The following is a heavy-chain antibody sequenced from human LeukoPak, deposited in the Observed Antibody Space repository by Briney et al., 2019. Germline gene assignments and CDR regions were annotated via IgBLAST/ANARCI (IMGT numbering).Heavy chain of an antibody. V-gene: IGHV3-23*01. CDR3: AKDRSSSWYFDY. J-gene: IGHJ4*02. CDR2: ISGSGDNT. D-gene: IGHD6-13*01. Sequence: PGGSLRLSCAASEFSFSSFWMSWVRQAPGKGLEWVAAISGSGDNTYYADSVKGRFAISRDNSKNTLYLQLNSLRADDTAVYYCAKDRSSSWYFDYWGQGTLVTVSS. CDR1: EFSFSSFW.